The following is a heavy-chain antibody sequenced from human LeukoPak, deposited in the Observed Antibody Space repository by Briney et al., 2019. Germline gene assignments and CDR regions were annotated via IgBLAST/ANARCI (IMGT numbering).Heavy chain of an antibody. CDR1: GFTFSGHA. J-gene: IGHJ4*02. V-gene: IGHV3-30*02. CDR2: IGNDGRHQ. CDR3: ARDLMWGFDY. D-gene: IGHD7-27*01. Sequence: GGSLRLFCAASGFTFSGHAKHWVRQTPGVGLEWVAIIGNDGRHQHYSESVKGRFTISRDNSKNTLFLQLNSLRPEDTALYLCARDLMWGFDYWGQGTLVTVSS.